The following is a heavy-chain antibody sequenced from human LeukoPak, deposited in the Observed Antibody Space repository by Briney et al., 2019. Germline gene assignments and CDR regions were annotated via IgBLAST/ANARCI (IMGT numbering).Heavy chain of an antibody. D-gene: IGHD3-9*01. J-gene: IGHJ3*02. Sequence: GGSLRLSCAASGFTFSSYWMSWVRQAPGKGLEWVANIKQDGSEKYYVDSVKGRFTISRDNSKNTLYLQMNSLRTEDTAVYYCARTSDSFDAFDIWGQGTMVTVSS. CDR2: IKQDGSEK. CDR1: GFTFSSYW. V-gene: IGHV3-7*01. CDR3: ARTSDSFDAFDI.